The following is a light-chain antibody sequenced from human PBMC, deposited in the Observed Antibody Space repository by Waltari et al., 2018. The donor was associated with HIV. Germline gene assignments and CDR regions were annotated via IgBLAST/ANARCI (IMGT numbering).Light chain of an antibody. CDR3: QQSYGTPLT. CDR1: QTISNS. J-gene: IGKJ4*01. V-gene: IGKV1-39*01. Sequence: DIRMTQSPSSLYASIGDSVTITCRASQTISNSLNWYQQTPGQAPKLRIYTASRLQSGVPSRFSGSSSGTDFTLTISSLQPDDFATYYCQQSYGTPLTFGGGTRVELK. CDR2: TAS.